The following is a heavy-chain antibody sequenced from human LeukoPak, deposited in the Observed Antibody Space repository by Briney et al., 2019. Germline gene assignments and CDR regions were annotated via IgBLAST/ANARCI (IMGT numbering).Heavy chain of an antibody. CDR1: GFTFSTYW. D-gene: IGHD2-2*01. Sequence: GGSLRLSCAASGFTFSTYWMHWVRQAPGKGLVWVSRVSADGSSTTYADSVKGRFTISRDNAKNTLYLQMNSLRAEDTAIYYCARGPISSNPGTWGQGTLVTVSS. CDR2: VSADGSST. CDR3: ARGPISSNPGT. V-gene: IGHV3-74*01. J-gene: IGHJ5*02.